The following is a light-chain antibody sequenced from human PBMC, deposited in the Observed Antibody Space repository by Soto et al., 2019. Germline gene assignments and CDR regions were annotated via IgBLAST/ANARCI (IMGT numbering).Light chain of an antibody. Sequence: EVVMTQSPATLSVSPGERATLSCRASTSVGSKLAWYQQKPGQAPRLLIFDAFTRATGIPARFSGSGSGTEFTLFISSLQSEDFAVYYCKQYNNWPPLTFGGGTKVEI. CDR1: TSVGSK. CDR3: KQYNNWPPLT. V-gene: IGKV3-15*01. J-gene: IGKJ4*02. CDR2: DAF.